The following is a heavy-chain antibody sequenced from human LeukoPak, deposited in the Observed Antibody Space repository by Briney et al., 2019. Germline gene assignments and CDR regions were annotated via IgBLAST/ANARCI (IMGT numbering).Heavy chain of an antibody. CDR1: GYTFTGYY. Sequence: WASVKVSCKASGYTFTGYYMHWVRQAPGQGLEWMGWINPNSGGTNYAQKFQGRVTMTRDTSISTAYMELSRLRSDDTAVYYYARDLSGYCSSTSCYTEGGYWGQGTLVTVSS. V-gene: IGHV1-2*02. D-gene: IGHD2-2*02. CDR3: ARDLSGYCSSTSCYTEGGY. J-gene: IGHJ4*02. CDR2: INPNSGGT.